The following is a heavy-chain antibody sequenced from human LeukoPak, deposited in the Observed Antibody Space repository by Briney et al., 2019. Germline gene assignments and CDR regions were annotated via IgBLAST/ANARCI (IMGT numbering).Heavy chain of an antibody. D-gene: IGHD3-3*01. V-gene: IGHV3-69-1*02. CDR2: MTSNNHV. Sequence: RGSLRLSSAASGVTFSGYNSSCGRQTPREGRECGSSMTSNNHVYYTDSLKGRVTISRDTTKTTLYLQMRSLRAEDTAVYYCARDLDFWSGYQDYWGQGTLVTVSS. J-gene: IGHJ4*02. CDR3: ARDLDFWSGYQDY. CDR1: GVTFSGYN.